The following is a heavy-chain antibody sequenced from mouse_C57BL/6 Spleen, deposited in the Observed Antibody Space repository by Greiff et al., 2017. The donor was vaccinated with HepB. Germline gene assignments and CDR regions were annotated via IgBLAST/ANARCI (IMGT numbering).Heavy chain of an antibody. D-gene: IGHD1-1*01. V-gene: IGHV1-54*01. CDR1: GYAFTNYL. CDR3: ARSGGSSFY. Sequence: VQLQQSGAELVRPGTSVKVSCKASGYAFTNYLIEWVKQRPGQGLEWIGVINPGSGGTNYNEKFKGKATLTADKSSSTAYMQLSSLTSEDSAVYFCARSGGSSFYWGQGTTLTVSS. CDR2: INPGSGGT. J-gene: IGHJ2*01.